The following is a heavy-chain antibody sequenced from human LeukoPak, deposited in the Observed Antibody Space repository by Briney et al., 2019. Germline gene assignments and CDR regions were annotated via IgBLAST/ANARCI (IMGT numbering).Heavy chain of an antibody. CDR3: AKDLPKEDYSDSEGTFDI. J-gene: IGHJ3*02. CDR2: IWYDGSNK. D-gene: IGHD4-11*01. CDR1: GFIFSNYG. V-gene: IGHV3-33*06. Sequence: GGSLRLSCAASGFIFSNYGMYWVRQAPGKGLEWVAVIWYDGSNKHYADSVKGRFTISRDNSKNTLYLQMNSLRAEDTAVYYCAKDLPKEDYSDSEGTFDIWGQGTMVTVSS.